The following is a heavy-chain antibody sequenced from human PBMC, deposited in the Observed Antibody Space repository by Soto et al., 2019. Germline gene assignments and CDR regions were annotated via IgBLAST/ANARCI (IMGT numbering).Heavy chain of an antibody. CDR3: ARDNGNYDIDY. D-gene: IGHD1-7*01. J-gene: IGHJ4*02. Sequence: SETLSLTCTVSGAFIRGHYWSWIRQPPGQGLEWIGYIYYSGSSSYNPSLKSRVTISLDTSKSQFSLKLSSVTAADTAFYYCARDNGNYDIDYWGQGTLVTVSS. CDR2: IYYSGSS. CDR1: GAFIRGHY. V-gene: IGHV4-59*11.